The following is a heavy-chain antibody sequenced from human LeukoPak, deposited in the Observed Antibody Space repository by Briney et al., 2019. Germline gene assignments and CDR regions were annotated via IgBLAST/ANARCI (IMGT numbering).Heavy chain of an antibody. CDR1: GGSISSYY. CDR3: ARGSDTIFGVVTPFDY. Sequence: PSETLSLTCTVSGGSISSYYWSWIRQPAGKGLEWIGRIYTSGSTNYNPSLKSRVTMSVDTSKNRFSLKLSSVTAADTAVYYCARGSDTIFGVVTPFDYWGQGTLVTVSS. J-gene: IGHJ4*02. CDR2: IYTSGST. D-gene: IGHD3-3*01. V-gene: IGHV4-4*07.